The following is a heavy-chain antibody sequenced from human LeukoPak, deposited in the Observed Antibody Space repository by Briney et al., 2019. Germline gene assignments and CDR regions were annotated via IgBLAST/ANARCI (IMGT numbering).Heavy chain of an antibody. D-gene: IGHD3-3*01. J-gene: IGHJ4*02. V-gene: IGHV1-69*13. Sequence: GASVKVSCKASGGTFSSYAISWVRQAPGQGLEWMGGIIPIFGTANYAQKFQGRVTITADESTSTAYMELSSLRSEDTAVYYCARDDYDFWSGYSLGCDYWGQGTLVTVSS. CDR3: ARDDYDFWSGYSLGCDY. CDR1: GGTFSSYA. CDR2: IIPIFGTA.